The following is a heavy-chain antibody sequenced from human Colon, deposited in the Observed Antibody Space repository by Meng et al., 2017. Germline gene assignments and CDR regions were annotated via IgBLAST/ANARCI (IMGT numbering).Heavy chain of an antibody. D-gene: IGHD1-26*01. Sequence: QVHLQEAGPGLLRRSVTLSVTCTVSGASVSSGNHYWSWIRQPPGKGREYIAYVDYSGSTHYNPSLKSRVTMSVDTSKKQLSLKLSSVTAADTAVYYCAGGPWEFDYWGQGTLVTVSS. CDR3: AGGPWEFDY. V-gene: IGHV4-61*01. CDR1: GASVSSGNHY. J-gene: IGHJ4*02. CDR2: VDYSGST.